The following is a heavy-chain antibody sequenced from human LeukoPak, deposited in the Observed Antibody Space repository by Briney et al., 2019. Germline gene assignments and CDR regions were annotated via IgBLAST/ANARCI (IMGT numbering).Heavy chain of an antibody. CDR1: GFTFSRYA. Sequence: GRSLRLSCAASGFTFSRYAMHWVRQAPGKGLEWVAVISYDGGNKYYADSVRGRFTISRDNSKNTLHLQMNSLTLEDTAVYYCAREVTTDFDYWGQGTLVSVSS. D-gene: IGHD4-11*01. CDR2: ISYDGGNK. J-gene: IGHJ4*02. V-gene: IGHV3-30-3*01. CDR3: AREVTTDFDY.